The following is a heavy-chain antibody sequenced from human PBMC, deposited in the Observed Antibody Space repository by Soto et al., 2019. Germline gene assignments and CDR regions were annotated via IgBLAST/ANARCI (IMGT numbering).Heavy chain of an antibody. CDR3: XXXXXXXXXXXXXXXXXXGMDV. CDR1: GFTFSNYV. V-gene: IGHV3-30*04. Sequence: QVQLVESGGGVVQPGRSLGLSCAASGFTFSNYVMHWVRQAPGRGLEWVAAITYDGRNQHYADSVEGRFTISRDKSNXXLFXXXXXXXXXXXXXXXXXXXXXXXXXXXXXXXXXXGMDVWGQGTTVTVSS. J-gene: IGHJ6*02. CDR2: ITYDGRNQ.